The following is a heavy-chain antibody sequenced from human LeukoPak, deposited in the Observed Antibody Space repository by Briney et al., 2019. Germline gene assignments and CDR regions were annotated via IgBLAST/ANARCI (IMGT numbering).Heavy chain of an antibody. V-gene: IGHV4-61*02. CDR2: ISTSGST. CDR1: GGSISSGSYY. Sequence: SETLSLTCTVSGGSISSGSYYWSWIRQPAGKGLEWIGRISTSGSTNYNPSLKSRVTISVDTSKNQFSLKLSSVTATDTAVYYCARGIPPRGYSYGLYYYYYMDVWGKGTTVTVSS. CDR3: ARGIPPRGYSYGLYYYYYMDV. D-gene: IGHD5-18*01. J-gene: IGHJ6*03.